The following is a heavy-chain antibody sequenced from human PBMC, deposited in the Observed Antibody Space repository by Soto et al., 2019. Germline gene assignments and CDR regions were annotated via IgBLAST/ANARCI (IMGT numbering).Heavy chain of an antibody. D-gene: IGHD3-22*01. V-gene: IGHV1-46*01. CDR3: ARDDFAYYDSSGYNGNYYGMDV. CDR2: INPSGGST. J-gene: IGHJ6*02. Sequence: ASVKVFCKASGYTFTSYYMHWVRQAPGQGLEWMGIINPSGGSTSYAQKFQGRVTMTRDTSTSTVYMELSSLRSEDTAVYYCARDDFAYYDSSGYNGNYYGMDVWGQGTTVTVSS. CDR1: GYTFTSYY.